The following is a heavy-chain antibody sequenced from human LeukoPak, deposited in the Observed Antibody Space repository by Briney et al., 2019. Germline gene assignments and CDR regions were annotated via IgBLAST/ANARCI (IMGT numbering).Heavy chain of an antibody. CDR1: GFTFSSYG. J-gene: IGHJ4*02. CDR2: IWVDGSHR. Sequence: GGSLRLSCAASGFTFSSYGMHWVRQAPGKGLEWVAVIWVDGSHRYCADSVKGRFTISRDNSKNTLYLQMNSLRAEDTAVYFCARSSGWYVGDDYWGQGTLVTVSS. CDR3: ARSSGWYVGDDY. V-gene: IGHV3-33*01. D-gene: IGHD6-19*01.